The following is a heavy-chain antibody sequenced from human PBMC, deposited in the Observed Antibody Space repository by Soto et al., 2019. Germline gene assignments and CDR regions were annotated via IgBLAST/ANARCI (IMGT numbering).Heavy chain of an antibody. D-gene: IGHD4-17*01. CDR2: INPGGVIT. V-gene: IGHV1-46*01. CDR1: GYTFSRYY. J-gene: IGHJ4*02. CDR3: TRDSYEDYYFDY. Sequence: ASVKVSCKASGYTFSRYYMDWVRQAPGQGLEWMGIINPGGVITSYAQKFQGRVTMAMDTSTSTVYLELNGLRSDDTAVYYCTRDSYEDYYFDYCGQGTLVTVSS.